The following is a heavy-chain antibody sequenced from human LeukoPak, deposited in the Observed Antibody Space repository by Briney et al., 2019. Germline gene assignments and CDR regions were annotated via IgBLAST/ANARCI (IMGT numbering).Heavy chain of an antibody. J-gene: IGHJ3*02. V-gene: IGHV3-33*06. Sequence: GGSLRLSCAASGFTFSTYAMHWVRQAPGKGLDWVAAVWYDGSNKSYADSVKGRFTISRDNSRNTLYLQMNSLRAEDTALYYCAKDEARIVGTNSSFDIWGQGTMVTVSS. CDR1: GFTFSTYA. CDR2: VWYDGSNK. CDR3: AKDEARIVGTNSSFDI. D-gene: IGHD1-26*01.